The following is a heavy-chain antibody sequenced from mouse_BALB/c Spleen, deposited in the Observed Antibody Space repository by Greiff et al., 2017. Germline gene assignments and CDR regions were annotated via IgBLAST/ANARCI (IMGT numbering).Heavy chain of an antibody. V-gene: IGHV14-3*02. CDR2: IDPANGNT. CDR1: GFNIKDTY. Sequence: VQLKESGAELVKPGASVKLSCTASGFNIKDTYMHWVKQRPEQGLEWIGRIDPANGNTKYDPKFQGKATITADTSSNTAYLQLSSLTSEDTAVYYCARWDGNYVWFAYWGQGTLVTVSA. CDR3: ARWDGNYVWFAY. D-gene: IGHD2-1*01. J-gene: IGHJ3*01.